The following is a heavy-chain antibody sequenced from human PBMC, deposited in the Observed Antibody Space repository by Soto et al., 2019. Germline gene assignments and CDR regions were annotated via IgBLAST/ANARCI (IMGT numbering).Heavy chain of an antibody. CDR1: VFTFSSYA. J-gene: IGHJ4*02. V-gene: IGHV3-23*01. CDR3: ALRKTGSYFDY. Sequence: GGALRVSCAEPVFTFSSYAMSWVRQAPGKGLEWVSGIGAIGAGTYYADLVKGRFIISRDNSKDTLHLQMNSLRVEDTAVYYCALRKTGSYFDYWGQGALVTVSS. CDR2: IGAIGAGT. D-gene: IGHD1-26*01.